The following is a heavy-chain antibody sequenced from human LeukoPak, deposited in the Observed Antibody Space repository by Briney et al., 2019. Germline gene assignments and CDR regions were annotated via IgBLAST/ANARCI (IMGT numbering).Heavy chain of an antibody. CDR1: GGSLSSYYW. CDR3: AREDVDTAMETFDY. Sequence: TLSLTCTVSGGSLSSYYWSWIRQPPGKALEWLALIYWDDDKRYSPSLKSRLTITKDTSKNQVVLTMTNMDPVDTATYYCAREDVDTAMETFDYWGQGTLVTVSS. CDR2: IYWDDDK. V-gene: IGHV2-5*08. D-gene: IGHD5-18*01. J-gene: IGHJ4*02.